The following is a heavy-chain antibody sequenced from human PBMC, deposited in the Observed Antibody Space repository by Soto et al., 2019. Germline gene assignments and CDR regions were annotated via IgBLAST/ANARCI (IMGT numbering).Heavy chain of an antibody. V-gene: IGHV4-34*01. CDR3: ARGPKRPNLMITFGGVLYYFDY. CDR1: GGSFSGYY. D-gene: IGHD3-16*01. J-gene: IGHJ4*02. Sequence: ETLSLACAVYGGSFSGYYWSWIRQPLGKGLEWIGEINHSGSTNYNPSLKSRVTISVDTSKNQFSLKLSSVTAADTAVYYCARGPKRPNLMITFGGVLYYFDYWGQGTLVTVS. CDR2: INHSGST.